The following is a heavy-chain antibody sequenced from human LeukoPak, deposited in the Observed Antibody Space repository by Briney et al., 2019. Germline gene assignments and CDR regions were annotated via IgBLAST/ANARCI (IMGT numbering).Heavy chain of an antibody. V-gene: IGHV3-33*01. CDR1: GFTFSSYG. J-gene: IGHJ4*02. D-gene: IGHD2-15*01. Sequence: GGSLRLSCAASGFTFSSYGMHWVRQAPGKGLEWVAVIWYDGSNKYYADSVKGRFTISRDNSKNTLYLQMNSLRAEDTAVYYCARDPSSCSGGSCPFDYWGQGTLVTVSS. CDR2: IWYDGSNK. CDR3: ARDPSSCSGGSCPFDY.